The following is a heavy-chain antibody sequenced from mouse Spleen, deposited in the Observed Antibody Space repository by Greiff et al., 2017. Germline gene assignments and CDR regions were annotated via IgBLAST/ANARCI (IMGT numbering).Heavy chain of an antibody. CDR2: IDPEDGDT. J-gene: IGHJ2*01. V-gene: IGHV14-1*01. Sequence: VQLQQPGAELVKPGASVKLSCKASGYTFTSYWMHWVKQRPEQGLEWIGRIDPEDGDTEYAPKFQGKATMTADTSSNTAYLQLSSLTSEDTAVYYCTTEEDYFDYWGQGTTLTVSS. CDR1: GYTFTSYW. CDR3: TTEEDYFDY.